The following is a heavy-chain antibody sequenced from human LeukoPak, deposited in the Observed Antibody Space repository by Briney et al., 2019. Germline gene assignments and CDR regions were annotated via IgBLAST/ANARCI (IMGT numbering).Heavy chain of an antibody. CDR1: GFTFSSYE. J-gene: IGHJ6*03. Sequence: GGSLRLSCAASGFTFSSYEMNWVRQAPGKGLEWVSYISSSGSTIYYADSVKGRFTISRDNAKSSLYLQMNSLRAEDTAVYYCARDSVTMVRGVITGYYYYYMDVCGKGTTVTISS. CDR2: ISSSGSTI. CDR3: ARDSVTMVRGVITGYYYYYMDV. D-gene: IGHD3-10*01. V-gene: IGHV3-48*03.